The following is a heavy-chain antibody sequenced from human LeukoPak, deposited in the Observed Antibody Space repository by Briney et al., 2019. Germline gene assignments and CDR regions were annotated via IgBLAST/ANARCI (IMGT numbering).Heavy chain of an antibody. Sequence: RASVKVSCKASGGTFSSYAISWVRQAPGQGLEWMGGIIPIFGTANYAQKFQGRVTITADESTSTAYMELSSLRSEDTAVYYCASGLRGYSYGYEFDYWGQGTLVTVSS. CDR2: IIPIFGTA. D-gene: IGHD5-18*01. J-gene: IGHJ4*02. CDR3: ASGLRGYSYGYEFDY. V-gene: IGHV1-69*01. CDR1: GGTFSSYA.